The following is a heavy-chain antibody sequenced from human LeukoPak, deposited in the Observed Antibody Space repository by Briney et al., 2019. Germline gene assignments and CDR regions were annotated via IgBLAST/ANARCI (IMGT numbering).Heavy chain of an antibody. Sequence: KTSESLSLTCAVSDGSISTFYWSWIRQPPGRGLEWIGYTPYPWTTYYHPSLKSRVTMSVNTSKHQFSLEMTSVTAADTAVYYCARVHLGQLLYWRFDLWGRGTLVTVS. CDR1: DGSISTFY. CDR3: ARVHLGQLLYWRFDL. CDR2: TPYPWTT. V-gene: IGHV4-59*01. D-gene: IGHD4-23*01. J-gene: IGHJ2*01.